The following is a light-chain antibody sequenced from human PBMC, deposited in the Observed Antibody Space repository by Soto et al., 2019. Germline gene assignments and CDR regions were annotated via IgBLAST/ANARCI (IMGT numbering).Light chain of an antibody. CDR2: AAT. V-gene: IGKV1-39*01. CDR3: QQSYTAPR. J-gene: IGKJ2*03. Sequence: DIPMTQSPSSLSASVGDTVTITCRASQSIGSYLNWYQQKPGKAPKLLIHAATSLQGGVPSRFSGSESGTDFTLTISSLQPGDFATYYCQQSYTAPRFGQGTKLEIK. CDR1: QSIGSY.